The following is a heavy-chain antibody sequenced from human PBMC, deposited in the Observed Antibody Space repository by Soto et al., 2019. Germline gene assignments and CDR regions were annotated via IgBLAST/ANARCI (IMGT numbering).Heavy chain of an antibody. Sequence: SETLSLTCAVSGDAISSDKWWSWVRQPPGKGLEWIGEVYHSGNTNYNPSLKSRVIISVDKSKNQFSLKLSFVTAADTAVYYCARRTYDGLDVWGQGTTVT. CDR3: ARRTYDGLDV. D-gene: IGHD3-3*01. CDR1: GDAISSDKW. J-gene: IGHJ6*02. V-gene: IGHV4-4*02. CDR2: VYHSGNT.